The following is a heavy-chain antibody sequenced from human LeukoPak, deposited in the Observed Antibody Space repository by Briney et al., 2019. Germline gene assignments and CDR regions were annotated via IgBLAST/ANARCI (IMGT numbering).Heavy chain of an antibody. Sequence: SETLSLTCTVSGGSISSSTYYWSWIRQPPGKGLEWIGEINHSGSTNYNPSLKSRVTISVDTSKNQFSLKLSSVTAADTAVYYCARGVVPDYWGQGTLVTVSS. CDR3: ARGVVPDY. D-gene: IGHD2-2*01. CDR2: INHSGST. CDR1: GGSISSSTYY. V-gene: IGHV4-39*07. J-gene: IGHJ4*02.